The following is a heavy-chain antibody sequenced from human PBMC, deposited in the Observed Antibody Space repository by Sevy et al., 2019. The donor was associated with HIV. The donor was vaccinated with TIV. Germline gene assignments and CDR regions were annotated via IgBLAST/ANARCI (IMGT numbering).Heavy chain of an antibody. Sequence: GGSLRLSCTASGFTFSDYYMSWIRQAPGKGLECVSFISSTTGYTTYADSVKGRFTISRDNAKNSLYLQMNSLRAEDTAVYYCAKDRVWELGDAFDIWGQGTMVTVSS. J-gene: IGHJ3*02. CDR3: AKDRVWELGDAFDI. D-gene: IGHD1-26*01. CDR2: ISSTTGYT. V-gene: IGHV3-11*05. CDR1: GFTFSDYY.